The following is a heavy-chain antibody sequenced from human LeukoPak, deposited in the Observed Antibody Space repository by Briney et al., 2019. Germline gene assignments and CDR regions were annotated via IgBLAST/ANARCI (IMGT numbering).Heavy chain of an antibody. CDR2: NSGYNGNT. Sequence: ASVKVSGKAAEYTCTSYGTSWLRESPGHGLEWLGLNSGYNGNTNYAQKLQGRVTITTDKSTSTAYMERRSLGSKDADVYYCARDGWLNSSGSQWGQGTLVTVSS. V-gene: IGHV1-18*01. CDR3: ARDGWLNSSGSQ. J-gene: IGHJ4*02. CDR1: EYTCTSYG. D-gene: IGHD6-19*01.